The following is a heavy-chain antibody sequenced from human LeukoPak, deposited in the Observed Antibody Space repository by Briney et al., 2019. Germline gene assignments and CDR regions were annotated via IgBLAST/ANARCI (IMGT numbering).Heavy chain of an antibody. CDR3: ARTRYYYNSRSYGAPYYFDY. V-gene: IGHV4-39*01. CDR2: IHYGGST. CDR1: GGSISSSSYY. J-gene: IGHJ4*02. D-gene: IGHD3-10*01. Sequence: PSETLSLTCTVSGGSISSSSYYWGWIRQPPGKGLEWIGSIHYGGSTYYTASLKSRVTISVNTSKNQFSLKLSSVTAADTAVYYCARTRYYYNSRSYGAPYYFDYWGQGTLVTVSS.